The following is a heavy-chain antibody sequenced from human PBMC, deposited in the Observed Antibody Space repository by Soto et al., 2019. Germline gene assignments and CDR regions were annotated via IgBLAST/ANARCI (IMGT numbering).Heavy chain of an antibody. D-gene: IGHD3-16*01. J-gene: IGHJ6*03. CDR2: IYYSGST. CDR3: AGGSPYYYYMDV. Sequence: SETLSLTCAVYVGSFSGYYWSWIRQPPGKGLEWIGYIYYSGSTNYNPSLKSRVTISVDTSKNQFSLKLSSVTAADTAVYYCAGGSPYYYYMDVWGKGTTVTVSS. V-gene: IGHV4-59*01. CDR1: VGSFSGYY.